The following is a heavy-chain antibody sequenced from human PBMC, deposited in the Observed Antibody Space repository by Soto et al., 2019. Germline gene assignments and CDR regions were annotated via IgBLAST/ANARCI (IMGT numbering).Heavy chain of an antibody. J-gene: IGHJ1*01. D-gene: IGHD1-7*01. CDR2: IFYSGDT. V-gene: IGHV4-30-4*01. CDR3: VGTGTTDDF. Sequence: VQLQGSGPGLVKPSQTLSLTCTVSGASVNTGDHYWSYIRQPPGKGPEWLGYIFYSGDTYYNPSLKSRATISLNTSRNQFSLTLTSVTDADTAVYYCVGTGTTDDFWGQGTLVTVSS. CDR1: GASVNTGDHY.